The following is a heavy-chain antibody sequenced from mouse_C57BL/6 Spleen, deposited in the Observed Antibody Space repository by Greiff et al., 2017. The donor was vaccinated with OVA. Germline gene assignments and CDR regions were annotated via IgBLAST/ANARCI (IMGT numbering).Heavy chain of an antibody. V-gene: IGHV1-9*01. CDR3: ARYDGYYEGYFDV. Sequence: VQLQQSGAELMKPGASVKLSCKTTGYTFTGYWIEWVKQRPGHGLEWIGEILPGGGSTNYNEKFKGKATFTADTSSNTAYMQLSSLTTEDSAIYYCARYDGYYEGYFDVWGTGTTVTVSS. CDR2: ILPGGGST. J-gene: IGHJ1*03. CDR1: GYTFTGYW. D-gene: IGHD2-3*01.